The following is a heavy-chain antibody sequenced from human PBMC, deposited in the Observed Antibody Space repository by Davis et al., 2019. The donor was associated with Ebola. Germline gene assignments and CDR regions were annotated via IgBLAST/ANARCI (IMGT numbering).Heavy chain of an antibody. D-gene: IGHD1-26*01. CDR3: ARVNVGDYFDY. V-gene: IGHV1-69*13. CDR2: IIPIFGTA. J-gene: IGHJ4*02. Sequence: SSVTVPCKASVGTFSSYAISWVRQAPGQGLEWMGGIIPIFGTANYAQKFQGRVTIIADESTSTAYMELSSLRSEDTAVYYCARVNVGDYFDYWGQGTLVTVSS. CDR1: VGTFSSYA.